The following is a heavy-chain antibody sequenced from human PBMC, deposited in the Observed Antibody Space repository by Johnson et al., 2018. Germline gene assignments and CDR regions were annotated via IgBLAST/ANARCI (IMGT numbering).Heavy chain of an antibody. Sequence: QVQLVESGGGVVQPGRSLRLSCAASGFTFSNYGILGVRQDPGKGLEWVAMISYDGTNKYYGDSVRGRFNISRDNPKNTLYLQMSSLRAEDTAVYYCARGGAVAGRAAFFYYYYMDVWGKGTTVTVSS. CDR1: GFTFSNYG. V-gene: IGHV3-30*03. D-gene: IGHD6-19*01. J-gene: IGHJ6*03. CDR2: ISYDGTNK. CDR3: ARGGAVAGRAAFFYYYYMDV.